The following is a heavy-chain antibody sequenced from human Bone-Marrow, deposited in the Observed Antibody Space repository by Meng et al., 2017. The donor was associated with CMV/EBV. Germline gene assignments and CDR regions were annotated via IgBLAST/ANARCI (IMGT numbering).Heavy chain of an antibody. CDR3: AKDYGYGSYYYYGMDV. V-gene: IGHV3-30*02. CDR1: GFTFSSYG. D-gene: IGHD5-18*01. J-gene: IGHJ6*01. Sequence: GGSLRLSCAASGFTFSSYGMHWVRQAPGKGLEWVAFIRYDGSNKYYADSVKGRFTISRDNSKNMLYLQMNSLRAEDTAVYYCAKDYGYGSYYYYGMDVWGQGTTVTVYS. CDR2: IRYDGSNK.